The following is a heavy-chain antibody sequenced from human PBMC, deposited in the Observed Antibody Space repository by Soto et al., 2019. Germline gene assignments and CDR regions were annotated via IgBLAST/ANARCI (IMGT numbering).Heavy chain of an antibody. J-gene: IGHJ6*02. V-gene: IGHV1-2*04. D-gene: IGHD5-12*01. CDR1: GYTFTGYY. CDR3: AKDQGSGYGPYGRYYGMDV. CDR2: INPNSGGT. Sequence: ASVKVSCKASGYTFTGYYMHWVRQAPGQGLEWMGWINPNSGGTNYAQKFQGWVTMTRDTSISTAYMELSRLRSDDTAVYYCAKDQGSGYGPYGRYYGMDVWGQGTTVTVSS.